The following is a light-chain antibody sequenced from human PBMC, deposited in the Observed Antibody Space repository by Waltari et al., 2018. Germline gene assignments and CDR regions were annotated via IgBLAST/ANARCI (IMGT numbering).Light chain of an antibody. J-gene: IGKJ4*01. CDR2: KTS. CDR3: SGLI. CDR1: QTLTGW. Sequence: QVTQSPSSLSAFVGDRVTITCRSSQTLTGWLAWFQQRPGKAPKLLIYKTSVLETGVPSRFSGSGSGTEFTLTIYNFQPDDFGTYYCSGLIFGGGTQVDIK. V-gene: IGKV1-5*03.